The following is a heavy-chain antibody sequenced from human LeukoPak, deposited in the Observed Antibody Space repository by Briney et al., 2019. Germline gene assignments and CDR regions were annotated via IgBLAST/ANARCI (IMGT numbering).Heavy chain of an antibody. Sequence: GGSLRLSCAASGFTFSSYWMSWVRQATGKGLEWVANIKQDGSEKYYVDSVKGRFTISRDNAKNSLYLQMNSLRAEDTAVYYCARVSSSAIFDYWGQGTLVTVSS. CDR2: IKQDGSEK. V-gene: IGHV3-7*01. J-gene: IGHJ4*02. CDR3: ARVSSSAIFDY. CDR1: GFTFSSYW. D-gene: IGHD6-6*01.